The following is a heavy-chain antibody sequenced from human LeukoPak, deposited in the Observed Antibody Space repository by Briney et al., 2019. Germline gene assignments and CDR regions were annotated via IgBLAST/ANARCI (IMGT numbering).Heavy chain of an antibody. D-gene: IGHD4-17*01. CDR2: ISAYNGNT. J-gene: IGHJ4*02. Sequence: ASVKVSCKASHYTFINYGISWVRQAPGQGLEWMGWISAYNGNTDYAQKFQDRVTMTTDTSTSTAYMELRSLRSDDTAVYYCAREGAYGDVLDYWGQGTLVTVSS. CDR3: AREGAYGDVLDY. V-gene: IGHV1-18*01. CDR1: HYTFINYG.